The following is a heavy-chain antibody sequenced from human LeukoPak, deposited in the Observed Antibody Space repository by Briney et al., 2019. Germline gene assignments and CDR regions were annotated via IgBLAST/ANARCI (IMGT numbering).Heavy chain of an antibody. CDR3: ARDRSIVVVTATIYDAFDI. D-gene: IGHD2-21*02. Sequence: GGSLRLSCAASGFTFSSYWMSWVRQAPGKGLEWVAVISYDGSNKYYAGYMKGRFTISRDNAKNSLYLQMNSLRAEDTAVYYCARDRSIVVVTATIYDAFDIWGQGTMVTVSS. J-gene: IGHJ3*02. V-gene: IGHV3-30*03. CDR1: GFTFSSYW. CDR2: ISYDGSNK.